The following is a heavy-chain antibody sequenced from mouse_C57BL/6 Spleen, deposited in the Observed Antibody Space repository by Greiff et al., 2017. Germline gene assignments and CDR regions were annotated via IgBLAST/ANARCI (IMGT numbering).Heavy chain of an antibody. D-gene: IGHD1-1*01. CDR3: ARSGYYGSSYWYFDV. Sequence: QVQLQQPGAELVRPGSSVKLSCKASGYTFTSYWMDWVKQRPGQGLEWIGNIYPSDSETHYNQKFKDKATLTVAKSSSTAYMQLSSLTSEDSAVYYCARSGYYGSSYWYFDVWGTGTTVTVSS. CDR1: GYTFTSYW. CDR2: IYPSDSET. J-gene: IGHJ1*03. V-gene: IGHV1-61*01.